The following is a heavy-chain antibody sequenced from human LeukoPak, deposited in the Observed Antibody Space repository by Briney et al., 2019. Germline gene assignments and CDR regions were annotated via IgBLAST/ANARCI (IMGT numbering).Heavy chain of an antibody. V-gene: IGHV3-30*02. Sequence: GGSLRLSCAASGFTFSSYGMHWVRQAPGKGLEWVAVIRYDGSNKYYADSVKGRFTISRDNSKNTLYLQMNSLRAEDTAVYYCAKDGSGRYSGYDLGYWGQGTLVTVSS. D-gene: IGHD5-12*01. CDR3: AKDGSGRYSGYDLGY. CDR1: GFTFSSYG. J-gene: IGHJ4*02. CDR2: IRYDGSNK.